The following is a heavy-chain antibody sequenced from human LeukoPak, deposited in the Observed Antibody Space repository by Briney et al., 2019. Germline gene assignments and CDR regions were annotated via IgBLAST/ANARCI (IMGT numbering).Heavy chain of an antibody. J-gene: IGHJ4*02. Sequence: SETLSLTCTVSGGSISSSSYYWGWIRQPPGTGLEWIGYIYHSGSTYYNPSLKSRVTISVDRSKNQFSLKLSSVTAADTAVYYCASRTGYSSGWYGGHFDYWGQGTLVTVSS. D-gene: IGHD6-19*01. CDR3: ASRTGYSSGWYGGHFDY. V-gene: IGHV4-39*07. CDR2: IYHSGST. CDR1: GGSISSSSYY.